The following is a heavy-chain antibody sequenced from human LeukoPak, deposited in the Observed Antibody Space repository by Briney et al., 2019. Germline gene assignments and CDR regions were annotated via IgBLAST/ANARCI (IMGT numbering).Heavy chain of an antibody. CDR2: TSSSGNTI. D-gene: IGHD5-12*01. Sequence: PGGSLRLSCAASGFTFSNYEMNWVRQASGKGLEWVSYTSSSGNTIYYGDSVEGRFTISRDNARNSLYLQMNSLRAEDTAVYYCARDRGSTGYDLYDYWGQGTLVTVSS. V-gene: IGHV3-48*03. J-gene: IGHJ4*02. CDR1: GFTFSNYE. CDR3: ARDRGSTGYDLYDY.